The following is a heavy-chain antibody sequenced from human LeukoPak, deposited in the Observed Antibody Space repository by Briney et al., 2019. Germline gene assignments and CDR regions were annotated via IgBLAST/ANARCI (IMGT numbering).Heavy chain of an antibody. CDR2: IHTSGST. V-gene: IGHV4-61*02. D-gene: IGHD4-11*01. CDR3: ARGRSNPRLGFGY. J-gene: IGHJ4*02. CDR1: GGSISSGSYY. Sequence: SETLSLTCTVSGGSISSGSYYWSWIRQPAGKGLEWIGRIHTSGSTNYNPSLKSRVTISVDTSKNQFSLKLSSVTAADTAVYYCARGRSNPRLGFGYWGQGTLVTVSS.